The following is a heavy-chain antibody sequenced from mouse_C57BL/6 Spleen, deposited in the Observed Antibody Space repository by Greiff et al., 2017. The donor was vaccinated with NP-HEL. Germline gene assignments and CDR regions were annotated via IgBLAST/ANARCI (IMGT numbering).Heavy chain of an antibody. CDR2: INYDGSST. J-gene: IGHJ1*03. Sequence: EVMLVESEGGLVQPGRSMKLSCTASGFTFSDYYMAWVRQVPEKGLEWVANINYDGSSTYYLDSLKSRFIISRDNAKNILYLQMSSLKSEDTATYYCARGPVDWYFDVWGTGTTVTVSS. CDR1: GFTFSDYY. V-gene: IGHV5-16*01. CDR3: ARGPVDWYFDV. D-gene: IGHD1-1*01.